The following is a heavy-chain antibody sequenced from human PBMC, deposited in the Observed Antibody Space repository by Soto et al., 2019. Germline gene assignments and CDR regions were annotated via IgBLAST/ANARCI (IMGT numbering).Heavy chain of an antibody. CDR2: TTSDGARI. V-gene: IGHV3-30*03. J-gene: IGHJ4*02. CDR1: GFAFSTYG. D-gene: IGHD1-26*01. Sequence: QVQLVESGGGVVQPGRSLRLSCAASGFAFSTYGMHWVRQAPGKGLEWVAVTTSDGARINYADSVKGRFTISRDNSRTTLSLQLKSLRIDDTAVYYCARKNPGREWELPDYWGQGTLVTVSS. CDR3: ARKNPGREWELPDY.